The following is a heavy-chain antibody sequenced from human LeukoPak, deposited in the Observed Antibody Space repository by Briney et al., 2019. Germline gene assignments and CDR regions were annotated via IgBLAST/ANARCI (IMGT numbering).Heavy chain of an antibody. CDR1: GGSFSGYY. V-gene: IGHV4-34*01. J-gene: IGHJ4*02. CDR3: ARGRGQLYYDSSGYYLT. D-gene: IGHD3-22*01. Sequence: SETLSLTCAVYGGSFSGYYWSWIRQPPGKGLEWIGEINHSGSTNYNPSLKSRVTISVDTSKNQFSLKLSSVTAADTAVYYCARGRGQLYYDSSGYYLTWGQGTLVIVSS. CDR2: INHSGST.